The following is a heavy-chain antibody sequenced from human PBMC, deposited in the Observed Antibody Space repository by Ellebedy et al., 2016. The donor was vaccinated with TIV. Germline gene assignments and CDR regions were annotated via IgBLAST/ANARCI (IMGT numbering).Heavy chain of an antibody. J-gene: IGHJ6*02. CDR3: ARPTREYDSSGYWVDYYYYGMDV. D-gene: IGHD3-22*01. V-gene: IGHV1-69*06. CDR1: GCTFSSYA. CDR2: IIPIFGTA. Sequence: AASVTVSCKASGCTFSSYAISWVRQAPGQGLEWMGGIIPIFGTANYAQKFQGRVTITADKSTSTAYMELSSLRSEDTAVYYCARPTREYDSSGYWVDYYYYGMDVWGQGTTVTVSS.